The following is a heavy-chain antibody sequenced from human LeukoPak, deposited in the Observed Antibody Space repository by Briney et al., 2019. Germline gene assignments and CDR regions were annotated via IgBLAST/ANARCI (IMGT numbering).Heavy chain of an antibody. CDR3: ATDYRYYDFWSGPYDAFDI. D-gene: IGHD3-3*01. CDR1: GYTLTELS. V-gene: IGHV1-24*01. J-gene: IGHJ3*02. CDR2: FDPEDGET. Sequence: ASVRVSCKVSGYTLTELSMHWVRQAPGKGLEWMGGFDPEDGETIYAQKFQGRVTMTEDTSTDTAYMELSSLRSEDTAVYYCATDYRYYDFWSGPYDAFDIWGQGTMVTVSS.